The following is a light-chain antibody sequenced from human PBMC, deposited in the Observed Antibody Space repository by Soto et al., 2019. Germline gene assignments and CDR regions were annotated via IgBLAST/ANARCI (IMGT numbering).Light chain of an antibody. Sequence: EILLTQSPTTLSLSPWERATLSCGASQSVIGGYLAWYQQKPGLAPTLPIYDASSRATGVPDRFSGRGSGTDISLTISRMEPEDFAVYYCQVYGNSPSTLGGGTKVDIK. CDR3: QVYGNSPST. CDR2: DAS. J-gene: IGKJ4*01. CDR1: QSVIGGY. V-gene: IGKV3D-20*01.